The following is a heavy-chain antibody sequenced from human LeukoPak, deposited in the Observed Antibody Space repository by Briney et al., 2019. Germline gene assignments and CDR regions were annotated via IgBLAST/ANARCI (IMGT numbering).Heavy chain of an antibody. CDR3: VTRGIDYYGSGVDY. D-gene: IGHD3-10*01. V-gene: IGHV3-23*01. CDR1: GFTLSSYE. J-gene: IGHJ4*02. Sequence: GGSLRLSCIASGFTLSSYEMSWIRQAPGKGLEWVSSVDYSGGDTHYADSVMGRFTISRDNSKNTLYLQLNSLSADDTAVYYCVTRGIDYYGSGVDYWGQGTLVTVSS. CDR2: VDYSGGDT.